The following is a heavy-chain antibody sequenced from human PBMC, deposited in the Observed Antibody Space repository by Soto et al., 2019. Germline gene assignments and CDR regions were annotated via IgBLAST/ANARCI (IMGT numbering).Heavy chain of an antibody. CDR2: IYYSGST. V-gene: IGHV4-31*03. CDR1: GGSISSGGYY. CDR3: ARWGLSSSWYYFDY. J-gene: IGHJ4*02. D-gene: IGHD6-13*01. Sequence: KTSETLSLTCTVSGGSISSGGYYWSWIRQHPGNGLEWIGYIYYSGSTYYNPSLKRRVTISVDTSKSQFSLKLSSVTAADTAVYYCARWGLSSSWYYFDYWGQGTLVTVSS.